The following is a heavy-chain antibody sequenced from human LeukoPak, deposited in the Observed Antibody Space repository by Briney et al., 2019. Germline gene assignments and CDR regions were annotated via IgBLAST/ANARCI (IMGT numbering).Heavy chain of an antibody. CDR3: AKRLDYDILTGNYFDY. V-gene: IGHV3-23*01. CDR2: VSGSGGST. D-gene: IGHD3-9*01. CDR1: GFTFSSYA. Sequence: GSLRLSCAASGFTFSSYAMSWVRQAPGKGLEWVSAVSGSGGSTYYADSVKGRFTISRDNSKNTLYLQMNSLRAEDTAVYYCAKRLDYDILTGNYFDYWGQGTLVTVSS. J-gene: IGHJ4*02.